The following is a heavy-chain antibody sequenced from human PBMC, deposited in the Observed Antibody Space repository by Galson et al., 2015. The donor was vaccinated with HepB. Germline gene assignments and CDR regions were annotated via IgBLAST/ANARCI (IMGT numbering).Heavy chain of an antibody. CDR3: ARWGYSSGWSSDY. CDR2: ITQDGSVK. CDR1: GFTFSGYW. D-gene: IGHD6-19*01. J-gene: IGHJ4*02. Sequence: SLRLSCAASGFTFSGYWMAWVRQAPGKGLVWVAHITQDGSVKAYVDSVMGRFIISKDNARNSLYLQMSSLRAEDTAGYCCARWGYSSGWSSDYWGPGTLGTASP. V-gene: IGHV3-7*01.